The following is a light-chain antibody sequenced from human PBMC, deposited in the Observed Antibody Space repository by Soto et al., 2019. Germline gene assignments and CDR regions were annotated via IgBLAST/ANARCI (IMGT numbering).Light chain of an antibody. Sequence: IQMTQSPSTVSASVGDRVAISCRASQSLSIWLAWYQQKPGKAPRFLIYTASTFPGAVPSRFSGSGSGTEFPLTIGSLQPDDFAAYYCQQYRDYSWTFGQGTKVEIK. CDR1: QSLSIW. CDR2: TAS. V-gene: IGKV1-5*03. J-gene: IGKJ1*01. CDR3: QQYRDYSWT.